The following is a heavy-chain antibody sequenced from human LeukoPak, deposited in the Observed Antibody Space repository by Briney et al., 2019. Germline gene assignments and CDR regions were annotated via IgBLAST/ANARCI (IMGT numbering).Heavy chain of an antibody. J-gene: IGHJ6*02. V-gene: IGHV3-33*01. CDR2: IWFDGSNK. D-gene: IGHD2-2*01. CDR3: ARDHNPFCSSTSCYSDYYYYGMDV. Sequence: SGGSLRRSCAASGFTFRSYGMHWVRQAPGKGLEWVAVIWFDGSNKYYADSVKGRFTISRDNAKNSLYLQMNSLRDEDTAVYYCARDHNPFCSSTSCYSDYYYYGMDVWGQGTTVTVSS. CDR1: GFTFRSYG.